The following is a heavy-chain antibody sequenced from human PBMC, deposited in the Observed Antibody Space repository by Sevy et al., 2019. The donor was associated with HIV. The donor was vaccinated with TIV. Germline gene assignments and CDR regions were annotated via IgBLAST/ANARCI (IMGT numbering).Heavy chain of an antibody. CDR1: GFSFSIYW. CDR3: VREGLGGYSYSLDY. Sequence: GGSLRLSYAASGFSFSIYWMSWVRQAPGKGLEWVATMKQDGSEEDYVDSVKGRFTISRDNAKNSLFLQMNSLRAEDTAVYYCVREGLGGYSYSLDYWGHGTLVTVSS. J-gene: IGHJ4*01. V-gene: IGHV3-7*01. CDR2: MKQDGSEE. D-gene: IGHD5-18*01.